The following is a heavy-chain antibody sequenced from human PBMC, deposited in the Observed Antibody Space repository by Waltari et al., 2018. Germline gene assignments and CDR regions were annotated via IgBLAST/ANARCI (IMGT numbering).Heavy chain of an antibody. CDR1: GDSIVGYY. J-gene: IGHJ4*02. CDR3: ARQRGSYYSAFDY. V-gene: IGHV4-59*01. CDR2: VYSGGNT. D-gene: IGHD1-26*01. Sequence: QVQLQESGPGLVKPPETLSLTCSVAGDSIVGYYWSWIRPSPGRGLEWIGNVYSGGNTKYTPSLQSRISMTVDTSKKQISLSLSVVTAADAAVYFCARQRGSYYSAFDYWGQGTRVAVSS.